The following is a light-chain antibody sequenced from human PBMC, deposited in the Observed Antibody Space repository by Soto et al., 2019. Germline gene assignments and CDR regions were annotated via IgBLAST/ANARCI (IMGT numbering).Light chain of an antibody. J-gene: IGKJ1*01. V-gene: IGKV3-20*01. CDR2: GAS. Sequence: EIVLAQSPGTLSLSPGERATLSCRASQSVTNSFLAWYQQKPGQAPRLLIYGASRRATGIPDRFNGSGSGTGFTLTSSRLEPEDFSVYYCQQYVSLTWAFGQGTKVEI. CDR3: QQYVSLTWA. CDR1: QSVTNSF.